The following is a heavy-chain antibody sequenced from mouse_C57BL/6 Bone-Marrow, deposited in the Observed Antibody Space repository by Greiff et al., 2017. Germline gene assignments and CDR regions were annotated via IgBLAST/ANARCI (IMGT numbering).Heavy chain of an antibody. CDR3: ARPYGYGFAY. Sequence: EVQLVESGGGLVQPGGSLKLSCAASGFTFSDYYMYWVRQTPEKRLEWVAYISNGGGSTYYPDTVKGRFTISRDNAKNTLYLQMRRLKSEDTAMYYCARPYGYGFAYWGQGTLVTVSA. CDR1: GFTFSDYY. J-gene: IGHJ3*01. V-gene: IGHV5-12*01. CDR2: ISNGGGST. D-gene: IGHD2-2*01.